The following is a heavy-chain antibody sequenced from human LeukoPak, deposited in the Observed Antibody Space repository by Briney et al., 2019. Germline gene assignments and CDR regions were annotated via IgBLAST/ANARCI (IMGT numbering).Heavy chain of an antibody. D-gene: IGHD5-18*01. CDR2: IHHDGRA. Sequence: SETLSLTCAVSGGSFNNDIWWTWVRQPPGKGLEWIGEIHHDGRANYNPSLNSRVTISVDKSKNQFSLKLNSVTAADTAIYYCARAPGGYSYGDYWGQGTLVTVSS. J-gene: IGHJ4*02. CDR1: GGSFNNDIW. CDR3: ARAPGGYSYGDY. V-gene: IGHV4-4*02.